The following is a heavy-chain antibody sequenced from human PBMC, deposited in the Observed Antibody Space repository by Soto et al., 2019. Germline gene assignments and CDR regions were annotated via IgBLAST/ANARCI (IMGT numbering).Heavy chain of an antibody. Sequence: EVQLLESGGGLVQPGGSLRLSCAASGFTFSSYAMSWVRQAPGKGLEWVSAISGSGGSTYYADSVKGRFTISRDNSKNTLYLHMNSLRAEDTAVYYCAKVELVVVLPYYFDYWGQGTLVTVSS. CDR2: ISGSGGST. D-gene: IGHD3-22*01. CDR1: GFTFSSYA. J-gene: IGHJ4*02. CDR3: AKVELVVVLPYYFDY. V-gene: IGHV3-23*01.